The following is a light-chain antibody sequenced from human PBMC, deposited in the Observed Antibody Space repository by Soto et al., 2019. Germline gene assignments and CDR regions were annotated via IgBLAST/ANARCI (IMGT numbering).Light chain of an antibody. V-gene: IGLV2-23*02. CDR2: EVS. CDR3: CSYAGSSTHT. CDR1: SGDVGSSNL. J-gene: IGLJ1*01. Sequence: QPVLTQPASVSGSPGQSITFSCTGTSGDVGSSNLVSWYQQHPGKAPKLLIYEVSKRPSGVSNRFSGSKSGNTASLTISGLQAEDEADYYCCSYAGSSTHTFGTGTKVTVL.